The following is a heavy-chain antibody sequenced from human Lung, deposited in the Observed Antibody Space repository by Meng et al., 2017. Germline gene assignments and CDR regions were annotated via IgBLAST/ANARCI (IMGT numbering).Heavy chain of an antibody. CDR2: INHSGST. D-gene: IGHD4-11*01. V-gene: IGHV4-34*01. J-gene: IGHJ4*02. CDR3: ARGPTTMAHDFDY. Sequence: PGGAGPLKPSGSLSPTWVVSGGSFRYYYWSWIRQPPGKGLEWIGEINHSGSTNYNPSLESRATISVDTSQNNLSLKLSSVTAADSAVYYCARGPTTMAHDFDYWGQGTLVTVSS. CDR1: GGSFRYYY.